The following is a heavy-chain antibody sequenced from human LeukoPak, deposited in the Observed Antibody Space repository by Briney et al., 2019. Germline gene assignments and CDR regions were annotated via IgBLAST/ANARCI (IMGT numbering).Heavy chain of an antibody. Sequence: ASVKVSCKASGYTFTSYYMHWVRQAPGQGLEWMGIINPSGGSTSYAQKFQGRVTMTRDMSTSTVYMELSSLRSEDTDVYYCARAGLLGYYGSGSYFDYWGQGTLVTVSS. CDR3: ARAGLLGYYGSGSYFDY. J-gene: IGHJ4*02. D-gene: IGHD3-10*01. V-gene: IGHV1-46*01. CDR1: GYTFTSYY. CDR2: INPSGGST.